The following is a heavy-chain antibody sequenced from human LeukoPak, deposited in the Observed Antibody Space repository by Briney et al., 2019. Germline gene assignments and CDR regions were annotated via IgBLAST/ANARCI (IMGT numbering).Heavy chain of an antibody. Sequence: SVKVSCKASGGTFISYAISWVRQAPGQGLEWMGGIIPIFGTANYAQKFQGRVTITADESTSTAYMELSSLRSEDTAVYYCAASGMATIRTSHGHPDYWGQGTLVTVSS. CDR1: GGTFISYA. V-gene: IGHV1-69*13. CDR3: AASGMATIRTSHGHPDY. J-gene: IGHJ4*02. D-gene: IGHD5-24*01. CDR2: IIPIFGTA.